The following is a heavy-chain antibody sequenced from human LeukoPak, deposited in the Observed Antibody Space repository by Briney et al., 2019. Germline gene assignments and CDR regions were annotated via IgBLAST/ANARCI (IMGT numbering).Heavy chain of an antibody. CDR1: GFTFSSYG. V-gene: IGHV3-30*18. D-gene: IGHD6-19*01. Sequence: GGSLRLSCAASGFTFSSYGMHWVRQAPGKGLEWVAVISYDGSNKYYADSVKGRFTIPRDNSKNTLYLQMNSLRAEDTAVYYCAKDRDSSGWYYYGMDVWGQGTTVTVSS. CDR3: AKDRDSSGWYYYGMDV. J-gene: IGHJ6*02. CDR2: ISYDGSNK.